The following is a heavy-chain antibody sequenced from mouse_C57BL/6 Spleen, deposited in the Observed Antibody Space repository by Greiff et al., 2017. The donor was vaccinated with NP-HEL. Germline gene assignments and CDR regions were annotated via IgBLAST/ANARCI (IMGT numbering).Heavy chain of an antibody. CDR2: IYPRDGST. CDR3: AMGYDYGAMDY. V-gene: IGHV1-85*01. D-gene: IGHD2-10*02. J-gene: IGHJ4*01. Sequence: VQLQQSGPELVKPGASVKLSCKASGYTFTSYDINWVKQRPGQGLEWIGWIYPRDGSTKYNEKFKGKATLTVDTSSSTAYMELHSLKSEDSAVYFCAMGYDYGAMDYWGQGTSVTVSS. CDR1: GYTFTSYD.